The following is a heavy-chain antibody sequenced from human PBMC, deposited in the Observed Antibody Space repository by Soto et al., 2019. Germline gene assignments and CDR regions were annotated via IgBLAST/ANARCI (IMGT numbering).Heavy chain of an antibody. J-gene: IGHJ6*02. D-gene: IGHD1-1*01. CDR1: GDSVSSNSAA. V-gene: IGHV6-1*01. CDR3: ARLKILERRYYYYYGMDV. CDR2: TYYRSKWYN. Sequence: PSQTLSLTCAISGDSVSSNSAAWNWIRQSPSRGLEWLGRTYYRSKWYNDYAVSVKSRITINPDTSKNQFSLQLNSVTPEDTAVYYCARLKILERRYYYYYGMDVWGQGTTVTVYS.